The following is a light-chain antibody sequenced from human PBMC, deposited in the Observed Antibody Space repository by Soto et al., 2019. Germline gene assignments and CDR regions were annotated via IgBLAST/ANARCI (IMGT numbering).Light chain of an antibody. J-gene: IGKJ5*01. CDR3: QQYGSSALIT. CDR1: HSVSSSY. Sequence: EIVLTQSPGTLSLSPGERATLSCXASHSVSSSYLAWYQQKPGQAPRLXXYGASSRVTGIPDRFSGSGSGTDFTLTISRLEPEDFAVYYCQQYGSSALITFGQGTRLEIK. CDR2: GAS. V-gene: IGKV3-20*01.